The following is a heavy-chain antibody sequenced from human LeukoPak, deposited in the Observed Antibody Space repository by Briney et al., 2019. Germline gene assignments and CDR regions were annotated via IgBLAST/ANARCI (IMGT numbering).Heavy chain of an antibody. V-gene: IGHV3-15*01. Sequence: GGSLRLSCAASGCTVSNAWMSWVRQAPGKGLEWVGRIKSKTDGGTPDYAAPVKGRFTISRDDSKNTLYLHKNTLITEDTGVHYCTGVRRSSWYDYWGQGTLVTVSS. CDR2: IKSKTDGGTP. J-gene: IGHJ4*02. CDR3: TGVRRSSWYDY. CDR1: GCTVSNAW. D-gene: IGHD6-13*01.